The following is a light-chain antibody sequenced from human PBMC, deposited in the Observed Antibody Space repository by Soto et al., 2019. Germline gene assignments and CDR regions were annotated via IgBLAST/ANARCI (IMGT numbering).Light chain of an antibody. V-gene: IGLV2-11*01. CDR3: CSYAGSYTYV. CDR1: SSDVGSYNY. J-gene: IGLJ1*01. CDR2: DVT. Sequence: QSVLTQPRSVSGSPGQSVTISCTGTSSDVGSYNYVSWYQQHPGKAPKLMIYDVTKRPSGVPDRFSGSKSGNTASLIISGLQAEDEADYYCCSYAGSYTYVFGTGTKLTVL.